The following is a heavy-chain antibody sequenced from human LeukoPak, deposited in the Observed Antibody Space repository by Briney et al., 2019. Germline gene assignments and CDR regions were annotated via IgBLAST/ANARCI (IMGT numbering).Heavy chain of an antibody. CDR1: GFTFSSYA. CDR2: ISYDGGNK. CDR3: ARHHYGSGSDDAFDI. D-gene: IGHD3-10*01. V-gene: IGHV3-30*04. Sequence: GGSLRLSCAASGFTFSSYAMHWVRQAPGKGLEWVAVISYDGGNKYYADSVKGRFTISRDNSKNTLYLQMNSLRAEDTAVYYCARHHYGSGSDDAFDIWGQGTMVTVSS. J-gene: IGHJ3*02.